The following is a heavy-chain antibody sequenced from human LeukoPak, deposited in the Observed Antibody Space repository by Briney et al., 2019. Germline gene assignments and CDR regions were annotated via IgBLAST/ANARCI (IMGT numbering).Heavy chain of an antibody. CDR3: AKDHSSGWSFDY. J-gene: IGHJ4*02. Sequence: TGKSLTLSCVVSGFNFDNFAMHWVRQPLGKGLEWVAVISHDERTKYYADSMKGRITISRDNSKNTLFLQMNNLRTEDTAVYYCAKDHSSGWSFDYWGQGTLVTVSS. CDR1: GFNFDNFA. V-gene: IGHV3-30*04. D-gene: IGHD6-19*01. CDR2: ISHDERTK.